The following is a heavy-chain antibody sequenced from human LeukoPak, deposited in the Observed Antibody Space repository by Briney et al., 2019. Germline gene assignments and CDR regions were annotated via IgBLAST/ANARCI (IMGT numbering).Heavy chain of an antibody. CDR2: INPSGGST. J-gene: IGHJ6*02. V-gene: IGHV1-46*01. CDR1: GGTFTSYA. Sequence: GASVKVSCKASGGTFTSYAISWVRQAPGQGLEWMGIINPSGGSTSYAQKFQGRVTMTRDTSTSTVYMELSSLRSEDTAVYYCARDKRVPGIAAAGRDYYYYGMDVWGQGTTVTVSS. D-gene: IGHD6-13*01. CDR3: ARDKRVPGIAAAGRDYYYYGMDV.